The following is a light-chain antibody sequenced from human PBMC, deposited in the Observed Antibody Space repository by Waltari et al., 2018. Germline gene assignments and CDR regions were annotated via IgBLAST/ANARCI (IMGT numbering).Light chain of an antibody. Sequence: DIVLTQSPATLSLSPGERATLPCRASQSVSSYLAWYQQKPGQAPRLLIYYASNRATGIPARFSGSGSGTDFTLTISSLEAEDFAVYYCQQHSNWPPTFGGGTKVEIK. CDR3: QQHSNWPPT. V-gene: IGKV3-11*01. J-gene: IGKJ4*01. CDR1: QSVSSY. CDR2: YAS.